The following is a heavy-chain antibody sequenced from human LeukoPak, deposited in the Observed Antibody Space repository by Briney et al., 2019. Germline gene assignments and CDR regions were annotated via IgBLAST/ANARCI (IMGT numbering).Heavy chain of an antibody. CDR1: GFTFTSYG. Sequence: GGSLRLSCAASGFTFTSYGMHWVRQAPGKGLEWVAFIRYDGSNEYYVDSVKGRFTISRDNSKNTLNLQMNSLRAEDTAFYHCARVHRYASSWDSLDYWGQGTLVTVSS. V-gene: IGHV3-30*02. J-gene: IGHJ4*02. CDR2: IRYDGSNE. D-gene: IGHD2-2*01. CDR3: ARVHRYASSWDSLDY.